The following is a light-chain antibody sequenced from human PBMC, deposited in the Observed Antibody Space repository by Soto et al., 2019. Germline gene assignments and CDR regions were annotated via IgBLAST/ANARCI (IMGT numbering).Light chain of an antibody. Sequence: DIPMTPSPSTPAASVGDRVPITCRASQSISSWLAWYQQKPGKAPKLLIYDASSLESGVPSRFSGSGSGTEFTLTISSLQPDDFATYYCQQYNSYSSTFGQGTKVDIK. CDR1: QSISSW. CDR2: DAS. V-gene: IGKV1-5*01. CDR3: QQYNSYSST. J-gene: IGKJ1*01.